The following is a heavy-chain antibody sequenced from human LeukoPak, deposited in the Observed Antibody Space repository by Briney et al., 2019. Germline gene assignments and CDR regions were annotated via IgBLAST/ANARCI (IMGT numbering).Heavy chain of an antibody. D-gene: IGHD1-26*01. CDR3: AKVGATRFDY. V-gene: IGHV3-43*02. CDR2: ISGDGGST. J-gene: IGHJ4*02. Sequence: GTVRLSCAASGFTFDDYAMHCVRQAPGKGREWFSLISGDGGSTYYADSVKGRFTISRDNSKNTLYLQMNSLRAEDTAVYYCAKVGATRFDYWGQGTLVTVSS. CDR1: GFTFDDYA.